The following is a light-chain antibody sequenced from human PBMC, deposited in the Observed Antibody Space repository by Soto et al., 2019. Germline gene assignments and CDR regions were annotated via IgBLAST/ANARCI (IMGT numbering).Light chain of an antibody. J-gene: IGKJ2*01. CDR1: QSISKY. V-gene: IGKV1-39*01. Sequence: DIQMTQSPSSLSASVGERVTITCRASQSISKYLNWYQQKPGKAPSLLMYAVSSLQGGVPPRFSGSASGTNFSLTIAGLQREDFATYHCQQSYRTPYTFGQGTKLEIK. CDR2: AVS. CDR3: QQSYRTPYT.